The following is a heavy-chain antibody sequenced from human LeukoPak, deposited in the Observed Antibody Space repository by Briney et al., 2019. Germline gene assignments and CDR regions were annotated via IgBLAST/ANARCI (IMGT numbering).Heavy chain of an antibody. CDR2: IYYSGST. CDR3: ARAPNHDYGDYVAFDY. CDR1: GGSISSSSYY. V-gene: IGHV4-39*07. D-gene: IGHD4-17*01. J-gene: IGHJ4*02. Sequence: PSETLSLTCTVSGGSISSSSYYWGWIRQPPGKGLEWIGSIYYSGSTYYNPSLKSRVTISVDTSKNQFSLKLSSVTAADTAVYYCARAPNHDYGDYVAFDYWGQGTLVTVSS.